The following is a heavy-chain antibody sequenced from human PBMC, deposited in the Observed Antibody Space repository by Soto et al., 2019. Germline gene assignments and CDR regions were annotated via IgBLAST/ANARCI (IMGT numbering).Heavy chain of an antibody. CDR1: GFTLSRNA. CDR3: ARDAVYNDGLWIPDY. Sequence: EVQLLESGGDLVQPGGSLRLSCAASGFTLSRNAMMWVRQAPGKGLEWVSGIIGTGTPYHADSVKGRFTISKDNSKNTLYLQMNSLRAEDTAVYYCARDAVYNDGLWIPDYWGPGTLVTVSS. J-gene: IGHJ4*02. V-gene: IGHV3-23*01. D-gene: IGHD1-1*01. CDR2: IIGTGTP.